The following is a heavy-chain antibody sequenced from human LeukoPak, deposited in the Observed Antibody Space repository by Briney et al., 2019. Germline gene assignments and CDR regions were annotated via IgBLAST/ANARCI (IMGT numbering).Heavy chain of an antibody. D-gene: IGHD6-13*01. V-gene: IGHV4-59*01. J-gene: IGHJ5*02. Sequence: SETLSLTCTVSGGSISSYHWSWIRQPPGKGLEWIGYIYYSGSTNYNPSLKSRVTISVDTSKNQFSLKLSSVTAADTAVYYCARGGYSSSFSWFDPWGQGTLVTVSS. CDR3: ARGGYSSSFSWFDP. CDR2: IYYSGST. CDR1: GGSISSYH.